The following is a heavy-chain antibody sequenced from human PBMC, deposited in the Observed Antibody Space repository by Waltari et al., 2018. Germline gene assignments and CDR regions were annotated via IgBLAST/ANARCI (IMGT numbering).Heavy chain of an antibody. CDR1: GGSFINYR. D-gene: IGHD3-3*01. Sequence: QVLLLQGGARPLKPSETLSLTCDLSGGSFINYRWNWIRQSPPKVLEWIGQIGYDGNTCYNPSLRGRVVIWIDTSKNQFSMTLTSVTAADTAVYYCARAPITVVPGTQKGGMDVWGHGTTVSVSS. CDR2: IGYDGNT. V-gene: IGHV4-34*01. J-gene: IGHJ6*02. CDR3: ARAPITVVPGTQKGGMDV.